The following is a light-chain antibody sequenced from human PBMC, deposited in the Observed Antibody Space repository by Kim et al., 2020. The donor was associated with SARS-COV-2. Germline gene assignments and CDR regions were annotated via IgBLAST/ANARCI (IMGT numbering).Light chain of an antibody. V-gene: IGKV3-11*01. CDR1: QSVSSY. CDR3: HQRSNWPYLT. Sequence: APGERATLSCMASQSVSSYLAWYQQKPGQAPRLLIYDASNRATGIPARFSGSGSGTDFTLTISSLEPEDFAVYYCHQRSNWPYLTFGGGTKVDIK. CDR2: DAS. J-gene: IGKJ4*01.